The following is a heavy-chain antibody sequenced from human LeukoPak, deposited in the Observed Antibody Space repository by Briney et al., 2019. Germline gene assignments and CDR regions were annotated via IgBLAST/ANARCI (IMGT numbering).Heavy chain of an antibody. V-gene: IGHV1-18*01. CDR2: ISANNGNT. D-gene: IGHD1-26*01. CDR1: GYTFTRYL. CDR3: ARDRGSYHAYSDY. Sequence: GASVKVSCKASGYTFTRYLISWVRQAPGQGVEWMGWISANNGNTNYAQKLQGRVTMTTDTSTSTAYMELRSLRSDDTAVYYCARDRGSYHAYSDYWGQGTLVTVSS. J-gene: IGHJ4*02.